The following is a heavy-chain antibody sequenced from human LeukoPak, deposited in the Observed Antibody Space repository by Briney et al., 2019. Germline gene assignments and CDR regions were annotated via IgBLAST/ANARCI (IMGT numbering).Heavy chain of an antibody. D-gene: IGHD1-26*01. CDR2: IDTSGTT. CDR3: ARDNGSGWFDP. J-gene: IGHJ5*02. CDR1: GGSISSYY. Sequence: SETLSLTCAVYGGSISSYYWNWIRQPAGKGLEWIGRIDTSGTTNYNPSLKSRVTMSVDTSKKQFSLKLSSVTAADTAVYYCARDNGSGWFDPWGQGALVTVSS. V-gene: IGHV4-4*07.